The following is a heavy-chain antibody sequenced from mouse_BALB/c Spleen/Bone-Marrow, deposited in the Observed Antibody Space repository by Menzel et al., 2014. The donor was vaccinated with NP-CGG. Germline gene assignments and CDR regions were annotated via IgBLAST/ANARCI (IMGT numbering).Heavy chain of an antibody. CDR2: ISSGGNYT. V-gene: IGHV5-9-3*01. CDR1: GFTFSSYA. J-gene: IGHJ2*01. CDR3: ARHYGSSYDY. Sequence: EVQLVESGGGLVKPGGSLKLSCAASGFTFSSYAMSWVRQTPEKRLEWVATISSGGNYTYYPDSVKGRFTISRDNAKNTLYLQMSSLRSEDTAMYYCARHYGSSYDYLGQGTTLTVSS. D-gene: IGHD1-1*01.